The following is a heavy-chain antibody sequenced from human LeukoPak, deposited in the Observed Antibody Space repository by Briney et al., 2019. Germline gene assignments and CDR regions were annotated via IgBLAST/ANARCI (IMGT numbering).Heavy chain of an antibody. V-gene: IGHV3-23*01. CDR1: GLSFSDNR. CDR2: PAGADDVI. J-gene: IGHJ6*02. Sequence: PGGSLRLSCAVSGLSFSDNRMIWVRQATEKRLEWVAVPAGADDVIQYADSVKGRFTISTDNSKNTVYLQMNSLRAEDTALYFCANYIQRPPGMDVWGQGTMVTVSS. D-gene: IGHD2-15*01. CDR3: ANYIQRPPGMDV.